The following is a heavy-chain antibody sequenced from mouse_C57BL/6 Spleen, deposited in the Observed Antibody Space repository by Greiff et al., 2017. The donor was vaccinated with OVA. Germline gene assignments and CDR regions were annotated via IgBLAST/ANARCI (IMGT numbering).Heavy chain of an antibody. CDR3: ALIYYDYDGFAY. J-gene: IGHJ3*01. CDR2: INPNNGGT. D-gene: IGHD2-4*01. Sequence: EVQRVESGPELVKPGASVKIPCKASGYTFTDYNMDWVKQSHGKSLEWIGDINPNNGGTIYNQKFKGKATLTVDKSSSTAYMELRSLTSEDTAVYYCALIYYDYDGFAYWGQGTLVTVSA. V-gene: IGHV1-18*01. CDR1: GYTFTDYN.